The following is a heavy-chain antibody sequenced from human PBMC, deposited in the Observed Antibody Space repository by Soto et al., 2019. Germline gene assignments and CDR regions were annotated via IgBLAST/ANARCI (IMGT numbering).Heavy chain of an antibody. V-gene: IGHV3-11*01. CDR2: ISNSGYTI. Sequence: QVQLVESGGGLVKPGESLRLSCAASGFTFSDYYMSWIRQAPGKGLEWVSYISNSGYTIHYTDSVKGRFTISRDNARNSLHLEMNSLRAEDTAVYYCARDSGSPPDYYVDVWGRGTTVTVSS. CDR1: GFTFSDYY. J-gene: IGHJ6*03. CDR3: ARDSGSPPDYYVDV. D-gene: IGHD1-26*01.